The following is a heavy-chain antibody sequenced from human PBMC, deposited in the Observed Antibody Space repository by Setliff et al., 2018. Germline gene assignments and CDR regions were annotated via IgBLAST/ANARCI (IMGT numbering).Heavy chain of an antibody. CDR3: ARVPVVGATKLYWFDP. V-gene: IGHV1-3*01. CDR1: GDTFTSYA. Sequence: ASVKVSCKASGDTFTSYAMHWVRQAPGQRLEWMGWINAGNGNTKYSQKFQGRVTITRDTSASTAYMELSSLRSEDTAVYYCARVPVVGATKLYWFDPWGQGTLVTVSS. D-gene: IGHD1-26*01. CDR2: INAGNGNT. J-gene: IGHJ5*02.